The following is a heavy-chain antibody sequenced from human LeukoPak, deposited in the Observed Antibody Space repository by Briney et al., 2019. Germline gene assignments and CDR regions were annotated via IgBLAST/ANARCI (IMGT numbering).Heavy chain of an antibody. CDR1: GGSLSNYY. V-gene: IGHV4-59*01. D-gene: IGHD2-15*01. J-gene: IGHJ5*02. CDR2: IYYSGST. CDR3: GRGIDCTGGRCYSGYWFDP. Sequence: SETLSLTCTVSGGSLSNYYWSWIRQPPGKGLEWIGYIYYSGSTNYNPSLKSRVTISVDTSKNQFSLKLSSVTAADTAVYYCGRGIDCTGGRCYSGYWFDPWGQGTLATVSS.